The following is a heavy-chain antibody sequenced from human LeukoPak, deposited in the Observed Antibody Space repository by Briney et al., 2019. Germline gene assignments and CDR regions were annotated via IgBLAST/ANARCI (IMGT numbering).Heavy chain of an antibody. CDR2: IFGSGGSP. V-gene: IGHV3-23*01. CDR1: GFTFGSFA. Sequence: GGSLRLSCEASGFTFGSFAMYWVRQAPGKGLNWIAGIFGSGGSPHYADSVKGRFTISRDNSKNTVYLQINSLRAEDTAVYYCGKTTAGYSSGQKPAWPVDYWGQGTLVTVSS. J-gene: IGHJ4*02. D-gene: IGHD5-18*01. CDR3: GKTTAGYSSGQKPAWPVDY.